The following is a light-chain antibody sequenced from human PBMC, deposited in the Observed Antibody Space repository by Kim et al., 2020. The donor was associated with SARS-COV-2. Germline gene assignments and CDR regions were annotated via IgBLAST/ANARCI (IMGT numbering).Light chain of an antibody. V-gene: IGKV1-5*01. Sequence: DIHMTQSPSTLPASLGSRVTITCRASQNLESWLAWYQQKPGQPPKLLIYDASILESGVPSRFSGNGSGTEFTLSISNLQPDDFATYYCQQYNTYSYSFGQGTKLEI. CDR1: QNLESW. J-gene: IGKJ2*01. CDR2: DAS. CDR3: QQYNTYSYS.